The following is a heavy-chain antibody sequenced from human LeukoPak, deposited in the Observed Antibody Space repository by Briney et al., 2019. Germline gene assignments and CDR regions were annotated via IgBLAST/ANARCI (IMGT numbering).Heavy chain of an antibody. J-gene: IGHJ2*01. Sequence: SVKVSCKASGGTFSSYAISWVRQAPGQGLEWMGGIIPIFGTANYAQKFQGRVTMTGDTSTDIAYMELSSLRSEDTAVYYCANRGAYWYFDLWGRGTLVTVSS. V-gene: IGHV1-69*06. CDR2: IIPIFGTA. CDR3: ANRGAYWYFDL. D-gene: IGHD3-10*01. CDR1: GGTFSSYA.